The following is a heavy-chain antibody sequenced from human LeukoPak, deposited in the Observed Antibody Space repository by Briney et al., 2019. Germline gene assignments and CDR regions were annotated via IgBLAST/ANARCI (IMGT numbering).Heavy chain of an antibody. D-gene: IGHD2-15*01. CDR2: IYYSGST. Sequence: SETLSLTCTVSGGSISSSSYYRGWIRQPPGKGLEWIGSIYYSGSTYYNPSLKSRVTISVDTSKNQFSLKLSSVTAADTAVYYCARQGGGDAFDIWGQGTMVTVSS. V-gene: IGHV4-39*01. J-gene: IGHJ3*02. CDR1: GGSISSSSYY. CDR3: ARQGGGDAFDI.